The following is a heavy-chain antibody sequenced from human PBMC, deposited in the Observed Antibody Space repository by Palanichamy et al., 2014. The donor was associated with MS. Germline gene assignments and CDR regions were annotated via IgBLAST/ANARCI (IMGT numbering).Heavy chain of an antibody. J-gene: IGHJ4*02. V-gene: IGHV3-23*01. D-gene: IGHD3-3*01. Sequence: EVQLLEVWGRAWYSLGGPVRLSCAASGFTFSSFAVNWVRQAPGRGLEWVSGISGGGGTTYYADSVKGRFTVSRDNSKNTLYLQMNSLRAEDTAVYYCAKGDGGFWSGFDYWGQGTLVTVSS. CDR2: ISGGGGTT. CDR1: GFTFSSFA. CDR3: AKGDGGFWSGFDY.